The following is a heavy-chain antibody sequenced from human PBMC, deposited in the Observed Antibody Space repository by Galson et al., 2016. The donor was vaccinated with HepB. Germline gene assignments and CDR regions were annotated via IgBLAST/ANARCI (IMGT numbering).Heavy chain of an antibody. D-gene: IGHD3-3*01. Sequence: SLRLSCAASGFTFSNCHMCWVRQAPGKGLEWVATIPYDGSNKYYGDSVKGRFTISRDNSKNTLYLQMNSLRAEDTAVYYCAKIKPRFLLSQSPNGDYGMDVWGQGTTVIVSS. CDR2: IPYDGSNK. V-gene: IGHV3-30*18. CDR3: AKIKPRFLLSQSPNGDYGMDV. J-gene: IGHJ6*02. CDR1: GFTFSNCH.